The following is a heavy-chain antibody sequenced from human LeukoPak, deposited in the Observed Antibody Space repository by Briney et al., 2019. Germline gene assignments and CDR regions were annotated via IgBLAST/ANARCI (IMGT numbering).Heavy chain of an antibody. J-gene: IGHJ6*02. V-gene: IGHV1-69*13. D-gene: IGHD3-22*01. CDR1: GYTFTSYG. Sequence: SVKVSCKASGYTFTSYGISWVRQAPGQGLEWMGGIIPIFGTANYAQKFQGRVTITADESTSTAYMELSSLRSEDTAVYYCASTGREYYYDSSGYYRSGMDVWGQGTTVTVSS. CDR2: IIPIFGTA. CDR3: ASTGREYYYDSSGYYRSGMDV.